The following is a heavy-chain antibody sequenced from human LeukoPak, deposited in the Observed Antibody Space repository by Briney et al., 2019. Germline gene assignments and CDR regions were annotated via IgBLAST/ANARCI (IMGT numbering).Heavy chain of an antibody. Sequence: GESLKISCKGSGYSFTSYWIGWVRQLPGKGLEWMGIIYPGDSDTRYSPSFQGQVTISADKSISTAYLQWSSLKASDTAMYYCATLRRFGYGDYPYYLDYWGQGTLVTVSS. V-gene: IGHV5-51*01. CDR2: IYPGDSDT. D-gene: IGHD4-17*01. CDR1: GYSFTSYW. CDR3: ATLRRFGYGDYPYYLDY. J-gene: IGHJ4*02.